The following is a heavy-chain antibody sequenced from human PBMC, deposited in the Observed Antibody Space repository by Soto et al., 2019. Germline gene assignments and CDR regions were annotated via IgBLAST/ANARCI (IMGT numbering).Heavy chain of an antibody. D-gene: IGHD3-3*01. CDR2: IRSKAYGGTT. J-gene: IGHJ4*02. Sequence: GGSLRLSCTASGFTFGDYAMSWFRQAPGKGLEWVGFIRSKAYGGTTEYAASVKGRFTISRDDSKSIAYLQMNSLKTEDTAVYYCTRYFDESYYDFWSGYSRRGFDYWGQGTLVTVSS. CDR1: GFTFGDYA. V-gene: IGHV3-49*03. CDR3: TRYFDESYYDFWSGYSRRGFDY.